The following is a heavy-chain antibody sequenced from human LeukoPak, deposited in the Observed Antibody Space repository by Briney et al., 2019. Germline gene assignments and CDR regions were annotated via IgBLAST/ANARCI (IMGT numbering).Heavy chain of an antibody. CDR2: IYPGDSDT. D-gene: IGHD6-6*01. CDR3: ARNPYSYSSVWFVD. V-gene: IGHV5-51*01. CDR1: GYSFSNYW. Sequence: GESLKISCEGSGYSFSNYWIAWVRQMPGKGLEWMGIIYPGDSDTTYSPSFQGQVTISADTSISTAYLQWNSLKASDAAMYYCARNPYSYSSVWFVDWGQGTLVTVSS. J-gene: IGHJ4*02.